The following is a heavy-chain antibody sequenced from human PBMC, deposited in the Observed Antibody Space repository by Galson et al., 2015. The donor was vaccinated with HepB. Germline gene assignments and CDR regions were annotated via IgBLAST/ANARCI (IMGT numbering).Heavy chain of an antibody. D-gene: IGHD3-3*01. CDR1: GLTFSNYG. CDR3: AKETIFGVIMLYSFDY. V-gene: IGHV3-30*18. Sequence: SLRLSCAASGLTFSNYGMHWVRQAPGKGLEWVAVISYDGSNKYYADSVKGRFTISRDNSKNTLYLQMNSLRAEDTAVYYCAKETIFGVIMLYSFDYWGQGTPVTVSS. J-gene: IGHJ4*02. CDR2: ISYDGSNK.